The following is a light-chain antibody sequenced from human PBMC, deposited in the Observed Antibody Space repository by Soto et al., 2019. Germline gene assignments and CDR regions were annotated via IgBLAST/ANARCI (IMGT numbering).Light chain of an antibody. V-gene: IGLV2-14*03. J-gene: IGLJ1*01. Sequence: QSVLTQPASVSGSPGQSITISRTGTSSDVGGYNYVSWYQQHPGKAPKLMIYDVTNRPSGVSNRFSGSKSGNTASLTISGLQAEDEADYYCSSYTGSNTLEVFGTGTKLTVL. CDR2: DVT. CDR3: SSYTGSNTLEV. CDR1: SSDVGGYNY.